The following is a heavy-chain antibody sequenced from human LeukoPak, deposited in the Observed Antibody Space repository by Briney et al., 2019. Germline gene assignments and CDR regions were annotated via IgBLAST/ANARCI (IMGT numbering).Heavy chain of an antibody. J-gene: IGHJ4*02. CDR1: GGSISSYY. CDR3: ARHPYSYGYGTFDY. V-gene: IGHV4-59*08. CDR2: IYYSGST. Sequence: TSETLSLTCTVSGGSISSYYWSWIRQPPGKGLEWIGYIYYSGSTNYNPSLKSRVTISVDTSKNQFSLKLSSVTAADTAVYYCARHPYSYGYGTFDYWGQGTLVTVSS. D-gene: IGHD5-18*01.